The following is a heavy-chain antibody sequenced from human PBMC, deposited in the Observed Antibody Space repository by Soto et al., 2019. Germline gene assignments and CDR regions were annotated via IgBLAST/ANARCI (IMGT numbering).Heavy chain of an antibody. Sequence: ELQVLESGGGLVQPGGSLRLTCAASGFTLSEYGTSWVRQAPGKGLEWVSFVSGSGDSTYYTDSVKGRFTISRDNSKNTVCLQMNSVRAEDTAVYYCATSNYGERDWGQGTLVTVSS. CDR3: ATSNYGERD. D-gene: IGHD3-10*01. CDR2: VSGSGDST. J-gene: IGHJ4*02. V-gene: IGHV3-23*01. CDR1: GFTLSEYG.